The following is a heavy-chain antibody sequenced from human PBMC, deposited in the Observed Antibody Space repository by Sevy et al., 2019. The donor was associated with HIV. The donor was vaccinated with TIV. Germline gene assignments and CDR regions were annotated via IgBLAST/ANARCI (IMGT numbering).Heavy chain of an antibody. V-gene: IGHV3-7*01. CDR2: IKQDGSEK. D-gene: IGHD6-19*01. J-gene: IGHJ6*02. Sequence: GGSLRLSCAASGFTFSSYWMSWVRQAPGKGLEWVANIKQDGSEKYYVDSVKGRFTISRDNAKNSLYLQMNSLRAEDMAVYYCARDSFAAVAAAGMDVWGQGTTVTVSS. CDR1: GFTFSSYW. CDR3: ARDSFAAVAAAGMDV.